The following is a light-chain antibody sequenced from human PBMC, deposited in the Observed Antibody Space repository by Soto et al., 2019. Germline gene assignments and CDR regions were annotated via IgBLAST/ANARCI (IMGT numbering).Light chain of an antibody. CDR1: QSVSSY. Sequence: EIVLTQSPATLSLSPGERATLSCRASQSVSSYLAWYQQKPGQAPRLLIYDASNRATGIPARFSGSGSGTDFTLTISSLEPEDFAFYYCQQRSNWPPRFTFGPGTKVDIK. CDR3: QQRSNWPPRFT. V-gene: IGKV3-11*01. CDR2: DAS. J-gene: IGKJ3*01.